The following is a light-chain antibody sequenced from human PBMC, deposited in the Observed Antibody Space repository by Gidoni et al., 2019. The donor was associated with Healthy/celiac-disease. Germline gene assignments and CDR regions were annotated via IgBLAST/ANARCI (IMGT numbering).Light chain of an antibody. V-gene: IGKV1-5*03. J-gene: IGKJ1*01. Sequence: DIQMTQTPSTLSASVGDRVTITCRASRSISSWLAWYQQKPGKAPKLLIYKASSLESGVPSRFSGSGSGTAFTLTISSLQPDDFATYYCQQYNSYPGTFGQGTKVEIK. CDR1: RSISSW. CDR2: KAS. CDR3: QQYNSYPGT.